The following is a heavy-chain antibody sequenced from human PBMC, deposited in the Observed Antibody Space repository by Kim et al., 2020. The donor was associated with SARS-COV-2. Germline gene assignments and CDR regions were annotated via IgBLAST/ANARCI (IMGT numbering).Heavy chain of an antibody. CDR1: GFTFSDYY. J-gene: IGHJ4*02. V-gene: IGHV3-11*01. CDR2: ISSSGSTI. D-gene: IGHD6-19*01. CDR3: ASVRYSSGWYPWGY. Sequence: GGSLRLSCAASGFTFSDYYMSWIRQAPGKGLEWVSYISSSGSTIYYADSVKGRFTISRDNAKNSLYLQMNSLRAEDTAVYYCASVRYSSGWYPWGYWGQGTLVTVSS.